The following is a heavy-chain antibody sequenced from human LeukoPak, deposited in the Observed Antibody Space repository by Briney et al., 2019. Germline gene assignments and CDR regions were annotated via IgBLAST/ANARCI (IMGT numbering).Heavy chain of an antibody. CDR3: ARGAVAGRPGAFDI. CDR2: ISXGGNSK. V-gene: IGHV3-30-3*01. CDR1: XXTFXTXX. J-gene: IGHJ3*02. D-gene: IGHD6-19*01. Sequence: TGVSLRLSCAASXXTFXTXXXXXVXXAPXXXXXWXADISXGGNSKYYQDSVKGRFNISRDNYKNTLFLEMNSLRTEDTAVYYXARGAVAGRPGAFDIWGQGTMVTVS.